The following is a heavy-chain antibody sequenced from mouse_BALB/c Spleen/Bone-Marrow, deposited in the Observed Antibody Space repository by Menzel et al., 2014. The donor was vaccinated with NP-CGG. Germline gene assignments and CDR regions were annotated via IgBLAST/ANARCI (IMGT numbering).Heavy chain of an antibody. Sequence: VQLQQSAAELARPGASVKMSCKASGYTFTSYTMHWVKQRPGQGLEWIGYTNPSSGYTEYNQKFKDKTTLTADKSSSTAYMQLSSLTSEDSAVYYCAYWDLAYWGQGTLVTVSA. CDR1: GYTFTSYT. CDR3: AYWDLAY. J-gene: IGHJ3*01. CDR2: TNPSSGYT. D-gene: IGHD4-1*01. V-gene: IGHV1-4*02.